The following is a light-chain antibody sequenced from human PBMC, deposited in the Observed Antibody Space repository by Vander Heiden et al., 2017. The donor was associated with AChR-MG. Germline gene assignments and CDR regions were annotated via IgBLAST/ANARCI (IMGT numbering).Light chain of an antibody. J-gene: IGKJ1*01. CDR2: GAS. V-gene: IGKV1-39*01. CDR3: QQSYTATST. Sequence: DIQMTQPPSSLSASVGDRVTVTCRASQSVTSYVNWYQQKPGKAPKLLIYGASSLQSGVPSRFSGSGYATDFTLTISSLQPEDFATYYCQQSYTATSTFGQGTKVEIK. CDR1: QSVTSY.